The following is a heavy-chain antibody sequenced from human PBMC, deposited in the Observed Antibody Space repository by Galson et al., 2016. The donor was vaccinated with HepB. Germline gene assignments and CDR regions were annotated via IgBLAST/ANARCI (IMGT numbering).Heavy chain of an antibody. CDR1: GFTFGSYA. CDR2: ILFDGSKK. D-gene: IGHD4-17*01. CDR3: ARRGPRHGRAPRHGDYDYFDS. V-gene: IGHV3-30*04. Sequence: SLRLSCAASGFTFGSYAMHWVRQAPGKGLEWVAFILFDGSKKDYADSVKGRFTISRDNSQNTVSLQMNSLRAEDTAVYYCARRGPRHGRAPRHGDYDYFDSWGQGTLVTISS. J-gene: IGHJ4*02.